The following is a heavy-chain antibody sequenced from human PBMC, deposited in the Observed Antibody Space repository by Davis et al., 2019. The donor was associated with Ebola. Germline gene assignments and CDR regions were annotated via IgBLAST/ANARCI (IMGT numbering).Heavy chain of an antibody. CDR2: IKQDGSEK. D-gene: IGHD3-10*01. J-gene: IGHJ6*02. CDR3: ARRDYYGSGSYYKGGMDV. Sequence: GGSLRLSCAASGFTFNTNSMSWVRQAPGKGLEWVANIKQDGSEKYYVDSVKGRFTISRDNAKNSLYLQMNSLRAEDTAVYYCARRDYYGSGSYYKGGMDVWGQGTTVTVSS. V-gene: IGHV3-7*01. CDR1: GFTFNTNS.